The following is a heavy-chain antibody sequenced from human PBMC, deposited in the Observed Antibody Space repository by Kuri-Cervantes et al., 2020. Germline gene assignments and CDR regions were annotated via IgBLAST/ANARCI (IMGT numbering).Heavy chain of an antibody. CDR2: IYHSGST. Sequence: LRLSCAGFGGSISRGGYSGSWIRQPPGKGLAWIGYIYHSGSTYYNPSLKSRVTISVDRSKNQFSLKLSSVTAADTAVYYCAREGEGYCSGGSCYSGNWCDPWGQGTLVTVSS. J-gene: IGHJ5*02. V-gene: IGHV4-30-2*01. CDR1: GGSISRGGYS. D-gene: IGHD2-15*01. CDR3: AREGEGYCSGGSCYSGNWCDP.